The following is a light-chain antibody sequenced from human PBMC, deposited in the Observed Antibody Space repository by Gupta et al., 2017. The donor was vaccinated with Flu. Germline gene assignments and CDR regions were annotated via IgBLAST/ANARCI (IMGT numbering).Light chain of an antibody. CDR1: QSVSSSS. Sequence: ENELTQSLGTWSLSPGERATLTCRASQSVSSSSLAWYQQKHGQAPRLLIYGASSRATGIPDRFSGSGSGTDFTLTISRLEPEDFAVYYCQQYGTSPQTFGQGTKVEIK. CDR2: GAS. J-gene: IGKJ1*01. CDR3: QQYGTSPQT. V-gene: IGKV3-20*01.